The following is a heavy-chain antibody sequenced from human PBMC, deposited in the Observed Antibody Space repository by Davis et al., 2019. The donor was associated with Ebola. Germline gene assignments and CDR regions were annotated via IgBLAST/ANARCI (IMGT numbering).Heavy chain of an antibody. CDR3: ARHVGAPGGVIVY. CDR2: INHSGST. D-gene: IGHD3-16*01. V-gene: IGHV4-34*01. Sequence: ESLKISCAASGFTFSSYWMSWIRQPPGKGLEWIGEINHSGSTNCNPSLKSRVTISVDTSKNQFSLKLSSVTAADTAVYYCARHVGAPGGVIVYWGQGTLVTVSS. J-gene: IGHJ4*02. CDR1: GFTFSSYW.